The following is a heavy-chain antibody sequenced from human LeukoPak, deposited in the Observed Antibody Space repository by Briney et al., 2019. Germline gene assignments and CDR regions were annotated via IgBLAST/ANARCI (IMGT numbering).Heavy chain of an antibody. CDR2: ISGSAGST. V-gene: IGHV3-23*01. CDR1: GFTFSSYA. J-gene: IGHJ3*02. Sequence: GGSLRLSCAASGFTFSSYAMTWVRQAPGKGLEWVSAISGSAGSTYYADSVKGRFTISRDNSKNTLYLQMNSLRAEDTAVYYCAKGRDSSGWYSGGAFDIWGQGTMVTVSS. D-gene: IGHD6-19*01. CDR3: AKGRDSSGWYSGGAFDI.